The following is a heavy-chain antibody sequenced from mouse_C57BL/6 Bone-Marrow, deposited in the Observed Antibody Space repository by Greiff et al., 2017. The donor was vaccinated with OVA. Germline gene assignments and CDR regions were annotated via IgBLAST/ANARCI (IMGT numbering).Heavy chain of an antibody. CDR3: AREGITTVVATRWDFDV. V-gene: IGHV1-59*01. CDR2: IDPSDSYT. D-gene: IGHD1-1*01. Sequence: QVQLQQPGAELVRPGTSVKLSCKASGYTFTSYWMHWVQQRPGQGLEWIGVIDPSDSYTNSNQEFKGKATFTVDTSSSAAYMQHSSLTSEDSAVYYCAREGITTVVATRWDFDVWGTGTTVTVSS. CDR1: GYTFTSYW. J-gene: IGHJ1*03.